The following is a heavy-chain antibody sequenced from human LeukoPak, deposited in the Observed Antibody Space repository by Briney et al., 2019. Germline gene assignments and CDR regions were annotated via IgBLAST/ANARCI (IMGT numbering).Heavy chain of an antibody. CDR3: ARHDSSGWKYYFDY. J-gene: IGHJ4*02. CDR1: GGSISSYY. CDR2: IYYSGST. D-gene: IGHD6-19*01. Sequence: SETLSLTCTVSGGSISSYYWGWIRQPPGKGLEWIGYIYYSGSTNYNPSLKSRVTISVDTSKNQFSLKLSSVTAAATAVYYCARHDSSGWKYYFDYWGQGTLVTVSS. V-gene: IGHV4-59*08.